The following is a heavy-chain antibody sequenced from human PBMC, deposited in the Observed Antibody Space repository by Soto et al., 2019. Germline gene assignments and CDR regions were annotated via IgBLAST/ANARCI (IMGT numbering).Heavy chain of an antibody. Sequence: QVQLVQSGAEVKKPGSSVKVSCKASGGTFSSYAISWVRQAPGQGLEWMGGIIPIFGTANYAQKFQGRVTITADESTSTDYMELSSLRSEDTAVYYCARSNYYDSSGYYGNYYYYGMDVWGQGTTVTVSS. D-gene: IGHD3-22*01. CDR1: GGTFSSYA. J-gene: IGHJ6*02. CDR3: ARSNYYDSSGYYGNYYYYGMDV. CDR2: IIPIFGTA. V-gene: IGHV1-69*01.